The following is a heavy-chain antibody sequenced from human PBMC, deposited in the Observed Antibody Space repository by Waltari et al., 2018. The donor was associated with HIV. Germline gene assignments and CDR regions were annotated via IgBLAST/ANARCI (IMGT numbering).Heavy chain of an antibody. CDR3: ARGRRWLQFHGHYYFDY. CDR1: GDSITGNY. J-gene: IGHJ4*02. CDR2: ISYSGIT. D-gene: IGHD5-12*01. V-gene: IGHV4-59*01. Sequence: QVQLQESGTGLVKPSETLYLTCNVSGDSITGNYWNWIRQPPGKEPVWIGYISYSGITNYTPSLKSRVSMSLVSSKSQFSLKLRSVTALDTAVYYCARGRRWLQFHGHYYFDYWGQGILVTVSS.